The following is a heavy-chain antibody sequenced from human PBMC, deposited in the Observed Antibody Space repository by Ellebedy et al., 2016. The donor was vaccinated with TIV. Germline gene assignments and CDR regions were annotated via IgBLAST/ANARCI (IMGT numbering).Heavy chain of an antibody. V-gene: IGHV4-4*07. CDR1: AESVNRYY. CDR3: ASGGAGWPFDN. D-gene: IGHD6-19*01. Sequence: MPSETLSLTCNVSAESVNRYYWSWVRQPAGKGLEWIGLVFTSGRTNFNPSLKGRVTMSIDTSRNQVSLKLASVAVADTAIYFCASGGAGWPFDNWGQGMLVTVSS. CDR2: VFTSGRT. J-gene: IGHJ4*02.